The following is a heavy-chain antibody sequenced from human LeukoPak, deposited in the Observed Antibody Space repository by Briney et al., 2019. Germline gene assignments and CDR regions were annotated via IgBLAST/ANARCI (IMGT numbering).Heavy chain of an antibody. CDR2: ISAYNGNT. V-gene: IGHV1-18*01. D-gene: IGHD2-15*01. J-gene: IGHJ4*02. CDR3: ARVRGYCSGGSCSYPFDY. Sequence: ASVKVSCKASGYTFTSYGISWVRQAPGQGLEWMGWISAYNGNTNYAQKLQGRVTMTTDTSTSTAYMELRSLRSDDTAVYYCARVRGYCSGGSCSYPFDYWGQGTLVTVSS. CDR1: GYTFTSYG.